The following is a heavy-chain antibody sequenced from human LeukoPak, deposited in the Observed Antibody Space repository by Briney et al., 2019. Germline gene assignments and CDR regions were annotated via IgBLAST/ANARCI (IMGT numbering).Heavy chain of an antibody. CDR1: GGSISSDY. CDR3: ARLSGFSSGHYYSDY. Sequence: SETLSLTCTVSGGSISSDYWSWIRQPPGKGLEWIGYIYYRGSTNYNPSLKSRVTISVDTSKNQFSLKLSSVTAADTAVYYCARLSGFSSGHYYSDYWGQGTLVTVSS. J-gene: IGHJ4*02. V-gene: IGHV4-59*01. D-gene: IGHD3-22*01. CDR2: IYYRGST.